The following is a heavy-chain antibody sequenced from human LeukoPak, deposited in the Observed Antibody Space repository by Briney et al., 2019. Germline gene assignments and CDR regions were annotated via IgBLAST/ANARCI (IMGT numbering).Heavy chain of an antibody. J-gene: IGHJ4*02. CDR2: ISVTGDFT. Sequence: PGGSLRLSCAASGFTFSSYAMSWLRQTPQKGLEWVSGISVTGDFTYYADSVRGRFTISRDNSKNTLFLQMNNLRAEDTAVYYCAREEGYYFDYWGQGTLVTVSS. V-gene: IGHV3-23*01. CDR3: AREEGYYFDY. CDR1: GFTFSSYA.